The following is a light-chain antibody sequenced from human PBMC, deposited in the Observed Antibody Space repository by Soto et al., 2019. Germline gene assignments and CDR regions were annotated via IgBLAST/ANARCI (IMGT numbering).Light chain of an antibody. J-gene: IGLJ3*02. Sequence: QSVLTQPPSASGSPGQSVTISCTGTSSDVGGYNYVSWYQQHPGKAPKLMIYEVSKRPSGVPDRFSGFKAGNTASLTGSGLQAEDEADYYCSSYAGSNNWVFGGGTKVTVL. CDR2: EVS. CDR3: SSYAGSNNWV. CDR1: SSDVGGYNY. V-gene: IGLV2-8*01.